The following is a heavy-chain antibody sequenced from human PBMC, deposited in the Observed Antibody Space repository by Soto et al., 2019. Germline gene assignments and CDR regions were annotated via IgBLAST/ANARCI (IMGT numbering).Heavy chain of an antibody. J-gene: IGHJ4*02. CDR2: FDPEDGET. CDR1: GYTLTELS. Sequence: GASVKVSCKVSGYTLTELSMHWVRQAPGKGLEWMGGFDPEDGETIYAQKFQGRVTMTRDTSTSTVYMELSSLRSEDTAVYYCARATYSYGGAFDYWGQGTLVTVSS. V-gene: IGHV1-24*01. CDR3: ARATYSYGGAFDY. D-gene: IGHD5-18*01.